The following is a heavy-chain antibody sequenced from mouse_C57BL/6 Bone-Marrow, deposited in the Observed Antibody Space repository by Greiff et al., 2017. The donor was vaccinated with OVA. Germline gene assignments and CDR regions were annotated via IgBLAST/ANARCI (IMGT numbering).Heavy chain of an antibody. V-gene: IGHV1-64*01. D-gene: IGHD1-1*01. Sequence: VKLQQSGAELVKPGASVKLSCKASGYTFTSYWMHWVKQRPGQGLEWIGMIHPNSGSTNYNEKFKSKATLTVDKSSSTAYMQLSSLTSEDSAVYYCASPQYYGSSYWYFDVWGTGTTVTVSS. CDR1: GYTFTSYW. CDR3: ASPQYYGSSYWYFDV. J-gene: IGHJ1*03. CDR2: IHPNSGST.